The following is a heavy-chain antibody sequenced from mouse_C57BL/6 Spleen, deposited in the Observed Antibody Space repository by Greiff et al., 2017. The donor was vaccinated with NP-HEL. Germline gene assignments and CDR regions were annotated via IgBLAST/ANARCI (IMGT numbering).Heavy chain of an antibody. CDR2: ISSGGSYT. V-gene: IGHV5-6*01. CDR3: ARHLDV. CDR1: GFTFSSYG. J-gene: IGHJ1*03. Sequence: EVMLVESGGDLVKPGGSLKLSCAASGFTFSSYGMSWVRQTPDKRLEWVATISSGGSYTYYPDSVKGRFTISRDNAKNTLYLQMSSLKSEDTAMYYCARHLDVWGTGTTVTVSS.